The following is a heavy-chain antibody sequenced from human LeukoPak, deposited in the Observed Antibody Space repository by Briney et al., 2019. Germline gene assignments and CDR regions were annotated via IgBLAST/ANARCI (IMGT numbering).Heavy chain of an antibody. CDR1: GGSIGRYY. Sequence: SETLSLTCTVSGGSIGRYYWSYIRQPPGKGLEWIGYISYSGSTNYNPSLKSRVTISVDTSKNQFSLKLSSVTAADTAVYYCASAHYYDSSGYYHGDAFDIWGQGTMVTVSS. V-gene: IGHV4-59*01. CDR2: ISYSGST. D-gene: IGHD3-22*01. CDR3: ASAHYYDSSGYYHGDAFDI. J-gene: IGHJ3*02.